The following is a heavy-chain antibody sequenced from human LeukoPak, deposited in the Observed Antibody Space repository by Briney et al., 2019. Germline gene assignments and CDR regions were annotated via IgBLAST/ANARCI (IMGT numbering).Heavy chain of an antibody. CDR3: ARDRNFDWLHYYYYYMDV. D-gene: IGHD3-9*01. J-gene: IGHJ6*03. CDR1: GGSFSGYY. V-gene: IGHV4-34*01. Sequence: SETLSLTCAVYGGSFSGYYWSWIRQPPGKGLEWIGEINHSGSTNYNPSLKSRVTISADKSKNQFSLKLNSVTAADTAVYYCARDRNFDWLHYYYYYMDVWGKGTTVTVSS. CDR2: INHSGST.